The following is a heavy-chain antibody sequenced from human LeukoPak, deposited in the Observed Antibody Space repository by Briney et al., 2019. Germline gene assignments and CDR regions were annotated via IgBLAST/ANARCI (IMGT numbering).Heavy chain of an antibody. V-gene: IGHV3-7*01. CDR3: ARGQSALDI. CDR2: IKEDGSES. CDR1: GFNFGEFW. Sequence: GGSLRLSCAASGFNFGEFWMAWVRQTPGMGLEWVADIKEDGSESFYADSVKGRFTISRDNAKNSLYLQMNSLRAEDTAVYYCARGQSALDIWGQGTMVTVSS. J-gene: IGHJ3*02.